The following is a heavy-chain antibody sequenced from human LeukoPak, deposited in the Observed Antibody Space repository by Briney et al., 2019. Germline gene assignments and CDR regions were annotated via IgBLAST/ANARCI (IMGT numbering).Heavy chain of an antibody. CDR1: GFNVNNNY. D-gene: IGHD2-15*01. J-gene: IGHJ4*02. CDR2: ISGSGGST. CDR3: AKVRYSERPDYFDH. V-gene: IGHV3-23*01. Sequence: PGGSLRLSCAASGFNVNNNYMSWVRQAPGKGLEWVSAISGSGGSTYYADSVKGRFTISRDNSKNTLYLQMNSLRAEDTAVYYCAKVRYSERPDYFDHWGQGTLVTVSS.